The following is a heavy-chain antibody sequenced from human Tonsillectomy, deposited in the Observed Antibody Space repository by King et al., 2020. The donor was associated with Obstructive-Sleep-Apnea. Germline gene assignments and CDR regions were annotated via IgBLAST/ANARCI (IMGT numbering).Heavy chain of an antibody. CDR1: GGSFSDYY. CDR2: INHSGST. CDR3: ARGSGAASVNCFDP. D-gene: IGHD6-13*01. Sequence: VQLQQWGAGLLKPSETLSLTCAVYGGSFSDYYWSWIRQPPGKGLEWIGEINHSGSTNYNPSLKCRVTISVDTSNNQFSLKLSSVTAADTAVYYCARGSGAASVNCFDPWGQGALVTVSS. V-gene: IGHV4-34*01. J-gene: IGHJ5*02.